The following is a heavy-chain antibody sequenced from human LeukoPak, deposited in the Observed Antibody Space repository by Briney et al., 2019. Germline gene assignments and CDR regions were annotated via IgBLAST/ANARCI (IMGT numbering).Heavy chain of an antibody. D-gene: IGHD5-24*01. J-gene: IGHJ4*02. Sequence: SETLSLTCTVSGGSISSYYWSWIRQPPGKGLEWIGYIYYSGSTNYNPSLKSRVTISVDTSKNQFSLKLTSVTAADTAVYYCARNYGGDGYKNVYFDYWGQGTLVTVSS. V-gene: IGHV4-59*01. CDR2: IYYSGST. CDR1: GGSISSYY. CDR3: ARNYGGDGYKNVYFDY.